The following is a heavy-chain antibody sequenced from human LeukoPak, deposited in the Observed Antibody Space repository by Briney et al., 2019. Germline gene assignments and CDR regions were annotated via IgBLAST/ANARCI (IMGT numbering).Heavy chain of an antibody. CDR3: AKDGPSRPYDY. CDR2: ISANGDDT. J-gene: IGHJ4*02. V-gene: IGHV3-23*01. Sequence: GGSLRLSCAASGFTFSSYDMNWVRQAPGKGLEWVSVISANGDDTKYADSVKGRFTSSRDNSRNTLYLQMSSLRAEDTAVYYCAKDGPSRPYDYWGQGTQVTVSS. CDR1: GFTFSSYD. D-gene: IGHD2-2*01.